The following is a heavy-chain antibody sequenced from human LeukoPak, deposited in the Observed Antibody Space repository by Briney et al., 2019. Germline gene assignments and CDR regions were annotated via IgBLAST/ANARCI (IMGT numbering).Heavy chain of an antibody. J-gene: IGHJ4*02. V-gene: IGHV4-59*08. D-gene: IGHD1-26*01. CDR3: ARRSWSQWVFDY. CDR2: LYDTGST. Sequence: SETLSLTCTVSGGSISVYHWSWIRQPPGKGLGWIGYLYDTGSTNYNPSLKSRVTISVDTSKNQISLKLSSVTAADTAVYHCARRSWSQWVFDYWGQGSQVTVSS. CDR1: GGSISVYH.